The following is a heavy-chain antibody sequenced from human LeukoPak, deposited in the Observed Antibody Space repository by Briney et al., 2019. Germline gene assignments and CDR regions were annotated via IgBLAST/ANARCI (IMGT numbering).Heavy chain of an antibody. D-gene: IGHD6-19*01. J-gene: IGHJ4*02. Sequence: GGSLGLSCAASGFTFSSYAMHWVRQAPGKGLEWVAVISYDGSSKYYADSVKGRFTISRDNSKNTLYLQMNSLRAEDTAVYYCARDRSRIAVADLDYWGQGTLVTVSS. CDR2: ISYDGSSK. V-gene: IGHV3-30-3*01. CDR3: ARDRSRIAVADLDY. CDR1: GFTFSSYA.